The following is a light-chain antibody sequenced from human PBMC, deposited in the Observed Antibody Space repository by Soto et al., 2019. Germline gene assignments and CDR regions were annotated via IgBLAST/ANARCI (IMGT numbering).Light chain of an antibody. J-gene: IGKJ5*01. CDR1: QCVLYHSNNKNY. CDR2: WAS. V-gene: IGKV4-1*01. CDR3: QQYYDNPIT. Sequence: DIVMTQSPDSLAVSLGERAAINCKSSQCVLYHSNNKNYLAWYQQKPGQPPKLLIYWASTRESGVPDRFSGSGSGTDFTLTISSLQAEDVAVYYCQQYYDNPITFGQGTRLEIK.